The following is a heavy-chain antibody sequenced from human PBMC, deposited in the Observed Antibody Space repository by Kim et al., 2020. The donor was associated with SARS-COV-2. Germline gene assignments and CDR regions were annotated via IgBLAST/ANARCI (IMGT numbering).Heavy chain of an antibody. J-gene: IGHJ6*02. D-gene: IGHD3-3*01. V-gene: IGHV4-59*01. CDR1: GGSISSYY. Sequence: SETLSLTCTVSGGSISSYYWSWIRQPPGKGLEWIGYIYYSGSTNYNPSLKSRVTISVDTSKNQFSLKLSSVTAADTAVYYCARSFHDFWSGYYVYYYGMDVWGQGTTVTVSS. CDR3: ARSFHDFWSGYYVYYYGMDV. CDR2: IYYSGST.